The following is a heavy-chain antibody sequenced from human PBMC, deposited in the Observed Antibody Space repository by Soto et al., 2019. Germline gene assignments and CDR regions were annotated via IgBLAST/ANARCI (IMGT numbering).Heavy chain of an antibody. D-gene: IGHD2-15*01. CDR3: AKGGDEVVATHKDAFDV. J-gene: IGHJ3*01. Sequence: EVQLLESGGGLVQPGGSLRLSCAASGFTFSSYAMSWVCQAPGKGLEWVSALTRSGGTTYYADSVKGRFTISRDNSKNTVYLQMNSLRAEDTAVYYCAKGGDEVVATHKDAFDVWGHGTMVTVSS. V-gene: IGHV3-23*01. CDR1: GFTFSSYA. CDR2: LTRSGGTT.